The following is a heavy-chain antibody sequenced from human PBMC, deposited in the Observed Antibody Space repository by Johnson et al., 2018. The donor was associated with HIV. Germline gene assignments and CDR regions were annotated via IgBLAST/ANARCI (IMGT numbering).Heavy chain of an antibody. CDR1: GLTFTNAW. Sequence: VQLVESGGGLVKPGGSLRLSCAASGLTFTNAWMNWVRQAPGKGLEWAGRIKSKTDGGTTDYAAPVKCRFTISRDDSKNTLYLKMNSLKTEDTAVYYCTTDPWGSDAFDIWGQGTMVTVSS. J-gene: IGHJ3*02. CDR2: IKSKTDGGTT. V-gene: IGHV3-15*01. D-gene: IGHD7-27*01. CDR3: TTDPWGSDAFDI.